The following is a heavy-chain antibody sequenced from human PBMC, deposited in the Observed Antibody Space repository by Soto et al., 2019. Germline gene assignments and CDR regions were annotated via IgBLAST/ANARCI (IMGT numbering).Heavy chain of an antibody. V-gene: IGHV1-69*06. CDR1: GGTFSSYA. CDR3: ASIAAAGYYYYGMDV. D-gene: IGHD6-13*01. CDR2: IIPIFGTA. Sequence: SVKVSCKASGGTFSSYAISRVRQAPGQGLEWMGGIIPIFGTANYAQKCQGRLTITADKSTSTAYMELSSLRSEDTAVYYCASIAAAGYYYYGMDVWGQGTTVTVSS. J-gene: IGHJ6*02.